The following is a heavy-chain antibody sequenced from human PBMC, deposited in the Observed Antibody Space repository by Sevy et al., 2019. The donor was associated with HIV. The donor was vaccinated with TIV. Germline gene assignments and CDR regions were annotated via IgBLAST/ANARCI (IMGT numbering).Heavy chain of an antibody. Sequence: SLKISCAASGFTFDDFAMHWVRRVPGKGLEWVSGLNWDSGSVAYADSVKGRFTISRDNAKNALFLQMNSLRAEDTALYYCAKDIGATGIAVVANWGQGIQVTVSS. D-gene: IGHD6-19*01. V-gene: IGHV3-9*01. CDR2: LNWDSGSV. CDR3: AKDIGATGIAVVAN. J-gene: IGHJ4*02. CDR1: GFTFDDFA.